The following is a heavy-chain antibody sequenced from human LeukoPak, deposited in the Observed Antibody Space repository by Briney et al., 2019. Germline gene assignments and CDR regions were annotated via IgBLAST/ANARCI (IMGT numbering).Heavy chain of an antibody. CDR1: GYTFTSYG. CDR2: ISAYNGNT. D-gene: IGHD3-10*01. CDR3: VRGIRGGWPWGLYYFDY. J-gene: IGHJ4*02. Sequence: ASVRVSCKASGYTFTSYGISWVRQAPGQGLEWMGWISAYNGNTNYAQKLQGRVTMTTDTSTSTAYMELRSLRSDDTAVYYCVRGIRGGWPWGLYYFDYWGQGTLVTVSS. V-gene: IGHV1-18*01.